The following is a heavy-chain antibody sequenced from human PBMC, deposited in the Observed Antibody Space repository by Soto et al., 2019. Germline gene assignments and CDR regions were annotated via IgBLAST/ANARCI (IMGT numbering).Heavy chain of an antibody. CDR3: ARATASRSGWGHDY. Sequence: ASVKVSCKASGGTFSSYAISWVRQAPGQGLEWMGGIIPIFGTANYAQKFQGRVTITADESTSTAYMELSSLRSEDTAVYYCARATASRSGWGHDYWGQGTLVTVSS. J-gene: IGHJ4*02. D-gene: IGHD6-19*01. CDR2: IIPIFGTA. V-gene: IGHV1-69*13. CDR1: GGTFSSYA.